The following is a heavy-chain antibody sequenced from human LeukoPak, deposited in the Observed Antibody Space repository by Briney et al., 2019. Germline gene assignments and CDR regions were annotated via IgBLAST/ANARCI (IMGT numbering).Heavy chain of an antibody. V-gene: IGHV3-74*01. CDR1: GFTFSSHW. Sequence: GGSLRLSCAASGFTFSSHWMHWVRQAPGKGLVWVSRINSDGSTTSYADSVKGRFTISRDNAKNTLYLQMNSLRAEATAVYYCARVMYYYHSSGSIAVYYFDYWGQGTLVTVSS. CDR3: ARVMYYYHSSGSIAVYYFDY. CDR2: INSDGSTT. J-gene: IGHJ4*02. D-gene: IGHD3-22*01.